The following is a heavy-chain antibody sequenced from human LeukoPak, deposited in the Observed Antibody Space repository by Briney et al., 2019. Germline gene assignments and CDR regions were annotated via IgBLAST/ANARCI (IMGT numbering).Heavy chain of an antibody. Sequence: PGGSLRLSCAASGFTFSDYYMSWIRQAPGKGLEWVSYISSSGSTIYYADSVKGRFTISRDNAKNSLYLQMNSLRAEDTAVYYCARTRYYDILTGYFPLGFYFDYWGQGTLVTVSS. CDR3: ARTRYYDILTGYFPLGFYFDY. D-gene: IGHD3-9*01. J-gene: IGHJ4*02. CDR1: GFTFSDYY. V-gene: IGHV3-11*04. CDR2: ISSSGSTI.